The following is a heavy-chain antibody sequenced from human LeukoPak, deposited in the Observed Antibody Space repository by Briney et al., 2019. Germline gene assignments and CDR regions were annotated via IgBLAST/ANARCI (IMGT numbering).Heavy chain of an antibody. D-gene: IGHD1-26*01. CDR2: IYSGGST. CDR3: AREEILGPDYYYYGMDV. V-gene: IGHV3-53*01. J-gene: IGHJ6*02. CDR1: GFTVSSNY. Sequence: GGSLRLSCAASGFTVSSNYMSWVRQAPGKGLEWVSVIYSGGSTYYADSVKGRFTISRDNSKNTLYLQMNSLRAEDTAVYYSAREEILGPDYYYYGMDVWGQGTTVTVSS.